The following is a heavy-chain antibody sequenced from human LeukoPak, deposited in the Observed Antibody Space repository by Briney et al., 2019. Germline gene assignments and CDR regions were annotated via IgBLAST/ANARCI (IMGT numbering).Heavy chain of an antibody. J-gene: IGHJ6*03. CDR1: GGSISSYY. CDR2: IYYSGST. V-gene: IGHV4-59*01. CDR3: ARANDYYYYYMDV. Sequence: SETLSLXCTVSGGSISSYYWSWIRQPPGKGLESIGYIYYSGSTNYNPSLKSRVTISVDTSKNQFSLKLSSVTAADTAVYYCARANDYYYYYMDVWGKGTTVTVSS.